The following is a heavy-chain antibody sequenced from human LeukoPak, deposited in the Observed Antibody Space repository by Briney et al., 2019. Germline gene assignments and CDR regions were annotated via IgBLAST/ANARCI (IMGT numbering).Heavy chain of an antibody. V-gene: IGHV3-7*03. Sequence: PGGSLRLSCAASGLNFSAYWMNWVRQAPGKGLEWVANIHPDGSKKFFVDSVKGRFSISRDNSKNTLYLQMNSLRAEDTAVYYCAKRTSGLMITFGGVIGAYFDYWGQGTLVTVSS. D-gene: IGHD3-16*02. J-gene: IGHJ4*02. CDR3: AKRTSGLMITFGGVIGAYFDY. CDR2: IHPDGSKK. CDR1: GLNFSAYW.